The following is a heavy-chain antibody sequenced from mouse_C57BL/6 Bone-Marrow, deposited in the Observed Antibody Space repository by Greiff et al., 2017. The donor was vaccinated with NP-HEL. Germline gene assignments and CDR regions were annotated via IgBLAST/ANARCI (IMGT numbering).Heavy chain of an antibody. CDR1: GYTFTSYW. CDR3: ARGDSSGRDY. CDR2: IDPSDSET. D-gene: IGHD3-2*02. V-gene: IGHV1-52*01. Sequence: VQLQQPGAELVRPGSSVKLSCKASGYTFTSYWMHWVKQRPIQGLEWIGNIDPSDSETHYNQKFKDKATLTVDKSSSTAYMQLSSLTSEDSSVYYCARGDSSGRDYWGQGTTLTVSS. J-gene: IGHJ2*01.